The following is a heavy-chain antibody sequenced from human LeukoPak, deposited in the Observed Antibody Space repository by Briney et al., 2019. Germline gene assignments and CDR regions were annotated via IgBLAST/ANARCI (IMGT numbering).Heavy chain of an antibody. J-gene: IGHJ4*02. CDR1: GFTFSSYA. Sequence: GGSLRLSCADSGFTFSSYAMSWVRQAPGKGLEWVSGISGSGGRTYYAESVKGRFTISRDNSKNTLDLQMNSLRGEDTAVYYCAKDFHGDYLFFGYWGQGTLVIVSS. V-gene: IGHV3-23*01. CDR2: ISGSGGRT. CDR3: AKDFHGDYLFFGY. D-gene: IGHD4-17*01.